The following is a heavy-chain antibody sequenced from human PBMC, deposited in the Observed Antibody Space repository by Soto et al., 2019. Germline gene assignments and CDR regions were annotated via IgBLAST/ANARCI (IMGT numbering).Heavy chain of an antibody. CDR1: GFTFSSYA. D-gene: IGHD2-2*01. V-gene: IGHV3-30-3*01. Sequence: GGSLRLSCAASGFTFSSYAMHWVRQAPGKGLEWVAVISYDGSNKYYADSVKGRFTISRDNSKNTLYLQMNSLRAEDTAVYYCASLNVPAKTYGMDVWGQGTTVTVSS. CDR3: ASLNVPAKTYGMDV. J-gene: IGHJ6*02. CDR2: ISYDGSNK.